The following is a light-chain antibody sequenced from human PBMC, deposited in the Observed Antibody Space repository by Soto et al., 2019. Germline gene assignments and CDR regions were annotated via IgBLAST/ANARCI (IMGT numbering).Light chain of an antibody. CDR3: SSYTGSSTLYV. V-gene: IGLV2-14*01. CDR2: DVS. J-gene: IGLJ1*01. Sequence: QSALTQPASVSGSPGQSITISCTGTSSDVGGYNYVSWYQQHAGKAPKLMIYDVSNRPSGVSNRFSGSKSGNTASLTISGLHAEDEADYCCSSYTGSSTLYVFGAGTKVTVL. CDR1: SSDVGGYNY.